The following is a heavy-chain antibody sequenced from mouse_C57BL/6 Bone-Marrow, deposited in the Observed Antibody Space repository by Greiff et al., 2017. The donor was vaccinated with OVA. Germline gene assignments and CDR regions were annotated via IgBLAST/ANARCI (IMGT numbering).Heavy chain of an antibody. Sequence: DVKLQESGPGLVKPSQSLSLTCSVTGYSITSGYYWNWIRQFPGNKLEWMGYISYDGSNNYNPSLKNRISITRDTSKNQFFLKLNSVTTEDTATYYCARRYGSSYGYFDVWGTGTTVTVSS. CDR1: GYSITSGYY. CDR2: ISYDGSN. D-gene: IGHD1-1*01. V-gene: IGHV3-6*01. CDR3: ARRYGSSYGYFDV. J-gene: IGHJ1*03.